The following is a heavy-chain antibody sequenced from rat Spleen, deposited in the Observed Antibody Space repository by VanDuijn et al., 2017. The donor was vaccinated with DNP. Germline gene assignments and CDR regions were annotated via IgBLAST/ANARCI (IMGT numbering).Heavy chain of an antibody. CDR2: IIYDGSST. CDR1: GFTFGDYA. Sequence: EVQLVESGGGLVQPGNSLKLSCAASGFTFGDYAMAWVRQSPKKGLEWVATIIYDGSSTYYRDSVRGRFTISRDYARITLYLQMDSLRSEDTVTYYCATSSYYGYDYGFAYWGQGTLVTVSS. J-gene: IGHJ3*01. CDR3: ATSSYYGYDYGFAY. D-gene: IGHD1-7*01. V-gene: IGHV5S10*01.